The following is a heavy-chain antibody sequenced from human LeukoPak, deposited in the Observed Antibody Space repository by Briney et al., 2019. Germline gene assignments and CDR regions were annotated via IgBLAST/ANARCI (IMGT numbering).Heavy chain of an antibody. V-gene: IGHV3-23*01. J-gene: IGHJ5*02. CDR3: AKETIFGVVIPSNWFDP. CDR1: GFTFSSYA. Sequence: PGGSLRLSYAASGFTFSSYAMSWVRQAPGKGLEWVSAISGSGGSTYYADSVKGRFTISRDNSKNTLYLQMNSLRAEDTAVYYCAKETIFGVVIPSNWFDPWGQGTLVTVSS. CDR2: ISGSGGST. D-gene: IGHD3-3*01.